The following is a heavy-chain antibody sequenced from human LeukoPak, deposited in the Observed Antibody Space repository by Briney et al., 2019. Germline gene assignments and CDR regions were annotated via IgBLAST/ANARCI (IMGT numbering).Heavy chain of an antibody. D-gene: IGHD2-8*01. CDR3: AAVAFGTNYFDF. J-gene: IGHJ4*02. Sequence: ASVKVSCKASGYTFINYGVSWVRQAPGQGHEWMGWISAHSGNTNYAEKFQGRVTMTTDTSTSTAYLELRSLRSDDTAVYYCAAVAFGTNYFDFWGQGTLVTVSS. CDR1: GYTFINYG. CDR2: ISAHSGNT. V-gene: IGHV1-18*01.